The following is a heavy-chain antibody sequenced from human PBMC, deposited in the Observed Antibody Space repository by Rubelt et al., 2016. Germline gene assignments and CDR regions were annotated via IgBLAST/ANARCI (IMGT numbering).Heavy chain of an antibody. Sequence: QKFQGRVTITRDTSASTAYMELSSLRSEDTAVYYCARDSLYSGSYLIDHWGQGTLVTVSS. CDR3: ARDSLYSGSYLIDH. D-gene: IGHD1-26*01. J-gene: IGHJ4*02. V-gene: IGHV1-3*01.